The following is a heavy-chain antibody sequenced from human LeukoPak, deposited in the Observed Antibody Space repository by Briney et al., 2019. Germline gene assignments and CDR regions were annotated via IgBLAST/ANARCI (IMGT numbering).Heavy chain of an antibody. CDR1: GYTFTGYY. CDR3: AREESGGYFHY. J-gene: IGHJ4*02. D-gene: IGHD2-8*02. Sequence: ASVKVSCKASGYTFTGYYIHWVRQAPGQGLEWMGLINPSGSNTNYAQKFRGRVTMTRDTSATTVYMELSSLRSEDTAVYYCAREESGGYFHYGGQGTLVTVSS. V-gene: IGHV1-46*01. CDR2: INPSGSNT.